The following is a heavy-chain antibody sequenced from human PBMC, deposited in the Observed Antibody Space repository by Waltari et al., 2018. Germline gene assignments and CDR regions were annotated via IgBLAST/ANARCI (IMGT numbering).Heavy chain of an antibody. CDR1: GYSISSGYY. CDR2: IYHSGGT. J-gene: IGHJ5*02. CDR3: ASGSGYELYWFDP. V-gene: IGHV4-38-2*01. D-gene: IGHD5-12*01. Sequence: QVQLQESGPGLVKPSEPLSLTCAVSGYSISSGYYWGWIRQPPGKGLEWIGSIYHSGGTDYYPNLKSRVTISVDTSNNQFSLTLSAVTAADTAVYVCASGSGYELYWFDPWGQGTLVTVSS.